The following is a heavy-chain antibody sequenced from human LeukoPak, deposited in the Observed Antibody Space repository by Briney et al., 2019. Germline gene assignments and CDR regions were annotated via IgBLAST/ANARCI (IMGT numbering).Heavy chain of an antibody. V-gene: IGHV5-51*01. Sequence: GESLKISCKGSGYSFTSYWIGWVRQMPGKGLEWMGIIYPGDSDTRYSPSFQGQVTISADKSISTAYLQWSSLKASDTAMYYCARGSLEWLSPYYFDYWGQGTLVTVSS. CDR2: IYPGDSDT. CDR3: ARGSLEWLSPYYFDY. D-gene: IGHD3-3*01. CDR1: GYSFTSYW. J-gene: IGHJ4*02.